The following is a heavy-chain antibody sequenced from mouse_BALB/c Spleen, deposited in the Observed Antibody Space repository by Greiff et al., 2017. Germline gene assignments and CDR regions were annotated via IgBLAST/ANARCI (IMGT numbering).Heavy chain of an antibody. CDR1: GYSFTGYN. CDR2: IDPYNGGT. V-gene: IGHV1S135*01. CDR3: ARAGNYYAMDY. Sequence: VQLKQSGPELGKPGASVKISCKASGYSFTGYNMYWVKQSHRKSLEWIGYIDPYNGGTSYNQKSKGKATLTVDKSSSTAYMHLNSLTSEDSAIYYCARAGNYYAMDYWGQGTSVTVSS. J-gene: IGHJ4*01. D-gene: IGHD2-1*01.